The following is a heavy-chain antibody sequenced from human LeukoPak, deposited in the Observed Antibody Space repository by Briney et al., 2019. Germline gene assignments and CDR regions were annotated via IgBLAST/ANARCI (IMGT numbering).Heavy chain of an antibody. CDR2: ISSSSIYI. CDR3: ARGSSGEFF. Sequence: PGGSLRLSCAASGFTFSSYSMIWVRQAPGKGLEWVSSISSSSIYIHDADSLKGGFTISRDNAKNSLYLQMNSVRAEDTAVYYCARGSSGEFFWGQGNLVTVSS. CDR1: GFTFSSYS. V-gene: IGHV3-21*01. J-gene: IGHJ4*02. D-gene: IGHD6-19*01.